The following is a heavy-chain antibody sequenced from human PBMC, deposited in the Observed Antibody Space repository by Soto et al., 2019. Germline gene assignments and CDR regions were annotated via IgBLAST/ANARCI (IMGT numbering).Heavy chain of an antibody. CDR2: IYWDDDK. CDR1: GFSLSTGGVG. D-gene: IGHD3-3*01. CDR3: AHRLGKYGFWNGGYFDY. V-gene: IGHV2-5*02. J-gene: IGHJ4*02. Sequence: QITLKESGPTLVNPTQTLTLTCTFSGFSLSTGGVGVGWIRQPPGKALEWLAVIYWDDDKRYSPSLKSRLTITKDTSKNHVVLTMTNIAPVDTGTYYCAHRLGKYGFWNGGYFDYWGQGTLVTVSS.